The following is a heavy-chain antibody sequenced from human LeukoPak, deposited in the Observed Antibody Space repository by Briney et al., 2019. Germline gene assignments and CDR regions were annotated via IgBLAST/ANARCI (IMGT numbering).Heavy chain of an antibody. Sequence: PGGSLRLSCAASGFTFDDYGMSWVRQAPGKGLEWVSGVNWNGGSTGYADSVKGRFTISRDNAKNSLYLQMNSLRAEDTALYYCARGWTLKTPLGRVAGTSSRRGRYFDYWGQGTLVTVSS. CDR3: ARGWTLKTPLGRVAGTSSRRGRYFDY. D-gene: IGHD6-19*01. CDR1: GFTFDDYG. V-gene: IGHV3-20*04. CDR2: VNWNGGST. J-gene: IGHJ4*01.